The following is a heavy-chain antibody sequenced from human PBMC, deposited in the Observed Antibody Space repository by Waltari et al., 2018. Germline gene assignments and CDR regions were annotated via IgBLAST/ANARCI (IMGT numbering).Heavy chain of an antibody. Sequence: EVQLVESGGGLVQPGRSLRLSCTASGFTFCAYAMSWVRQAPGKGLEWVGFIRSKAYGGTTEYAASVKGRFTISRDDSKSIAYLQMNSLKTEDTAVYYCTRDLYSGYVDYWGQGTLVTVSS. D-gene: IGHD5-12*01. J-gene: IGHJ4*02. V-gene: IGHV3-49*04. CDR2: IRSKAYGGTT. CDR1: GFTFCAYA. CDR3: TRDLYSGYVDY.